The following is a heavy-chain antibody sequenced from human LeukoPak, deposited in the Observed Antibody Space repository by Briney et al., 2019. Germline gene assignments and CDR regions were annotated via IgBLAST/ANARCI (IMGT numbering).Heavy chain of an antibody. J-gene: IGHJ4*02. Sequence: ASVKVSCKASGYTFTGYYMHWVRQAPGQGLEWMGWINPNSGGTNYAQKFQGRVTMTRDTSISTAYMELSRLRSDDTAVYYCARLAAAAGTWRYFDYWGQGTLVTVSS. CDR2: INPNSGGT. CDR1: GYTFTGYY. D-gene: IGHD6-13*01. V-gene: IGHV1-2*02. CDR3: ARLAAAAGTWRYFDY.